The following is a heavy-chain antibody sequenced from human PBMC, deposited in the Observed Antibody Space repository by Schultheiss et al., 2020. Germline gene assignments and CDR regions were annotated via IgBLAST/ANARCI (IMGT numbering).Heavy chain of an antibody. V-gene: IGHV3-30*18. Sequence: GGSLRLSCAASGFTFNSYGMHWVRQAPGKGLEWVAVISYDGSNKYYADSVKGRFTISRDNSKNTLYLQMNSLRAEDTAVYYCAKDSLADCSSTSCYIFHWGQGTLVTVSS. CDR3: AKDSLADCSSTSCYIFH. CDR2: ISYDGSNK. D-gene: IGHD2-2*02. CDR1: GFTFNSYG. J-gene: IGHJ4*02.